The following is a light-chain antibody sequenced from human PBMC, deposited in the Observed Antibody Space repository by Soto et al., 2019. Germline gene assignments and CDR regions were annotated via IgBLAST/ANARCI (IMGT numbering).Light chain of an antibody. CDR1: QSVSSSF. V-gene: IGKV3-20*01. CDR2: GAS. Sequence: EIGLTQSPGTLSLSPGERATLSCRASQSVSSSFLAWYQQKPGQAPRLLIYGASNRATGIPDRFSGSGSGTDFTLTISRLEPEDFAVYYCQQYVTLPWAFGQGTKVAIE. CDR3: QQYVTLPWA. J-gene: IGKJ1*01.